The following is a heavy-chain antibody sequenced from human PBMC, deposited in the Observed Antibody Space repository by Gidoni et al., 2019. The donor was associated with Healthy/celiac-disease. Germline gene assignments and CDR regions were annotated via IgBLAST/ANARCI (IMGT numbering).Heavy chain of an antibody. CDR1: GGSISSYY. CDR2: IYYSGST. J-gene: IGHJ4*02. V-gene: IGHV4-59*01. Sequence: QVQLQESGPGLVKPSETLSLTCTVSGGSISSYYWSWIRQPPGKGLEWIGYIYYSGSTNYNPSLKGRVTISVDTSKNQFSLKLSSVTAADTAVYYCARDGGGYGSGSLDGGFDYWGQGTLVTVSS. D-gene: IGHD3-10*01. CDR3: ARDGGGYGSGSLDGGFDY.